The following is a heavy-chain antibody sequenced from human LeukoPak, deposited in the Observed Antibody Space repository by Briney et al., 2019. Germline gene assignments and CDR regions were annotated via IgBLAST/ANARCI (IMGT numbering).Heavy chain of an antibody. CDR3: AKQAYDSEAFDI. J-gene: IGHJ3*02. CDR2: ISGSGGST. D-gene: IGHD3-22*01. CDR1: GFTFSSHA. V-gene: IGHV3-23*01. Sequence: GGSLRLSCAASGFTFSSHALSWVRQAPGKGLEWVSLISGSGGSTYYADSVKGRFTISRDNSKNTLYLQVNSLRAEDTAVYYCAKQAYDSEAFDIWGQGTLVTVSS.